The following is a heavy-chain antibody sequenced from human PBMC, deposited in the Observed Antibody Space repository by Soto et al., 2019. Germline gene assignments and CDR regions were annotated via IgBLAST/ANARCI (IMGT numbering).Heavy chain of an antibody. D-gene: IGHD1-26*01. Sequence: QVQLVQSGAEVKKPGSSVKVSCKASGGTFSSYAISWVRQAPGQGLEWMGGIIPIFGTANYAQKFQGRVTITADEATSTADRELRSLRSEDTAVYYGAIEEWELLEEVWFDPWGQGTLVTVSS. CDR3: AIEEWELLEEVWFDP. CDR1: GGTFSSYA. V-gene: IGHV1-69*12. CDR2: IIPIFGTA. J-gene: IGHJ5*02.